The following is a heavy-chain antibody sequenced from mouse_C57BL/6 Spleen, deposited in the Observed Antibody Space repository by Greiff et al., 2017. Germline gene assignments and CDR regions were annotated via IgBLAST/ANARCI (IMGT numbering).Heavy chain of an antibody. CDR2: IDPSDSYT. Sequence: VQLQQSGAELVRPGTSVKLSCKASGYTFTSYCMHWVKQRPGQGLEWIGVIDPSDSYTNYNQKFKGKATLTVDTSSSTAYMQLSSLTSEDSAVYYCASGWGYEYWGQGTTLTVSS. V-gene: IGHV1-59*01. J-gene: IGHJ2*01. D-gene: IGHD2-2*01. CDR3: ASGWGYEY. CDR1: GYTFTSYC.